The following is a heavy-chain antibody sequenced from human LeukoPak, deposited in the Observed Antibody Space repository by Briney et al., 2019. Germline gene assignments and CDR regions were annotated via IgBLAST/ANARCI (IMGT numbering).Heavy chain of an antibody. V-gene: IGHV4-34*01. Sequence: SETLSLTCAVYGGSFSGYYWSWIRQPPGKGLEWIGEINHSGSTNYNPSLKSRVTISVDTSKNQFSLKLSSVTAADTAVYYCARRMVRGVIITGYYFDYWGQGTLVTVSS. CDR3: ARRMVRGVIITGYYFDY. CDR2: INHSGST. CDR1: GGSFSGYY. D-gene: IGHD3-10*01. J-gene: IGHJ4*02.